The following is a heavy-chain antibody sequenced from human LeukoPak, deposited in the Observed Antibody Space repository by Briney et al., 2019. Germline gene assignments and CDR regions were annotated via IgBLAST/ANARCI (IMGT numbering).Heavy chain of an antibody. CDR3: AKAGVYYYDRYFDY. Sequence: GGSLRLSCTASGFTFGDYAMSWFRQAPGKGLEWVSAISGSGGSTYYADSVKGRFTISRDNSKNTLYLQMNSLRAEDTAVYYCAKAGVYYYDRYFDYWGQGTLVTVSS. J-gene: IGHJ4*02. CDR1: GFTFGDYA. V-gene: IGHV3-23*01. D-gene: IGHD3-22*01. CDR2: ISGSGGST.